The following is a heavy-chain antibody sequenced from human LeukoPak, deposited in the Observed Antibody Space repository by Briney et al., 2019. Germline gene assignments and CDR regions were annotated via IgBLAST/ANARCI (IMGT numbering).Heavy chain of an antibody. CDR3: ARGEEKHSSSWWASMDV. CDR1: GYTFTSYA. V-gene: IGHV7-4-1*02. CDR2: INTNTGNP. J-gene: IGHJ6*03. Sequence: ASVKVSCKATGYTFTSYAMNWVRQVPGQGLEWMGWINTNTGNPTYAQGFTGRFVFFLDTSVSTAYLQISSLKAEDTAVYYCARGEEKHSSSWWASMDVWGKGTTVTVSS. D-gene: IGHD6-13*01.